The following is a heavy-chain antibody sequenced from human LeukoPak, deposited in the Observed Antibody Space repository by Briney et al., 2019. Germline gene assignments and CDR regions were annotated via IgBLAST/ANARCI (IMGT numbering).Heavy chain of an antibody. CDR2: IYYSGST. J-gene: IGHJ3*02. CDR3: ARVPSIRFLGEDPRCAFDI. Sequence: SETLSLTCTVSGGSISSYYWSWIRQPPGKGLEWIGYIYYSGSTNYNPSLKSRVTISVDTSKNQFSLKLSSVTAADTAVYYCARVPSIRFLGEDPRCAFDIWGLGTMVTVSS. D-gene: IGHD3-3*01. CDR1: GGSISSYY. V-gene: IGHV4-59*01.